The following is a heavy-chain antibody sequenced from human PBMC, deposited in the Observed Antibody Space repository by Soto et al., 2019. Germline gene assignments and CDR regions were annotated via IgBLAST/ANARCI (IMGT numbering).Heavy chain of an antibody. CDR3: ARDRYGDYDPYYYMDV. J-gene: IGHJ6*03. Sequence: ASVKVSCKASGYTFTSYGISWVRQAPGQGLEWMGWISAYNGNKNYAQKLQGRVSMTTDTSTSTAYMELRSLGSDDTAVYYCARDRYGDYDPYYYMDVWGKGTTVTVSS. CDR1: GYTFTSYG. V-gene: IGHV1-18*01. D-gene: IGHD4-17*01. CDR2: ISAYNGNK.